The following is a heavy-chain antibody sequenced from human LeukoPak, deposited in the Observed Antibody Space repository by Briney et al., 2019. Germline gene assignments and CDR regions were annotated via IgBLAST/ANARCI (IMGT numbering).Heavy chain of an antibody. CDR1: GFSLSGHW. V-gene: IGHV3-7*05. CDR2: IKAGGSEK. D-gene: IGHD1-26*01. J-gene: IGHJ4*02. Sequence: PGGSLRLSCAPSGFSLSGHWMNWVRQPPGKGLEWVANIKAGGSEKYYVDSVKGRFTISRDDAKRTVDLQMDNLRTEDTAVYYCAYRNNFEYWGQGTLVTVAS. CDR3: AYRNNFEY.